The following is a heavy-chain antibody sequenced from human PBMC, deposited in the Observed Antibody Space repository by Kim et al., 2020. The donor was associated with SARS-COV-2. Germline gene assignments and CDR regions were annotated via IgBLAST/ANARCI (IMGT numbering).Heavy chain of an antibody. J-gene: IGHJ4*02. CDR3: ARSRTPVATMRFLGPFDY. CDR2: IWYDGSNK. Sequence: GGSLRLSCAASGFTFSSYGMHWVRQAPGKGLEWVAVIWYDGSNKYYADSVKGRFTISRDNSKNTLYLQMNSLRAEDTAVYYCARSRTPVATMRFLGPFDYWGQGTLVTVSS. CDR1: GFTFSSYG. V-gene: IGHV3-33*01. D-gene: IGHD5-12*01.